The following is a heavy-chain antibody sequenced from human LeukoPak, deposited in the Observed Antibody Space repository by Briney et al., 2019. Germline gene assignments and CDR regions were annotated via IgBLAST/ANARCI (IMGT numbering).Heavy chain of an antibody. J-gene: IGHJ3*02. D-gene: IGHD3-9*01. CDR3: AKLHYDILTGYFPDAFDI. V-gene: IGHV3-23*01. CDR1: GFTFSSYA. CDR2: ISGSGGST. Sequence: GGSLRLSCAASGFTFSSYAMSWVRQAPGEGLEWVSAISGSGGSTYYADSVKGRFTISRDNSKNTLYLQMNSLRAEDTAVYYCAKLHYDILTGYFPDAFDIWGQGTMVTVSS.